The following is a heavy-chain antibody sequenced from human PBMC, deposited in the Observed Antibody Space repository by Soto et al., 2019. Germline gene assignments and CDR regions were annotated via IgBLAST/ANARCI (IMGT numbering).Heavy chain of an antibody. V-gene: IGHV3-53*01. CDR3: AREAPMDV. CDR2: IWSAGLI. J-gene: IGHJ6*02. CDR1: GFTVSSKY. Sequence: PVGSLRLSCAASGFTVSSKYMSWVRQAPGKGLEWVSIIWSAGLIYYADSVRGRSTISRDISKNILYLEMTSLRADDTAVYYCAREAPMDVWGQGTTVTVSS.